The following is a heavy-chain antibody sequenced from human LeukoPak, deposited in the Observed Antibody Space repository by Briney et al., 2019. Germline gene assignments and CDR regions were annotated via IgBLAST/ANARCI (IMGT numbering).Heavy chain of an antibody. CDR2: IYYSGST. V-gene: IGHV4-59*01. Sequence: PGGSLRLSCAASGFTFINAWMSWIRQPPGKGLEWIGYIYYSGSTNYNPSLKSRVTISVDTSKNQFSLKLSSVTAADTAVYYCARVASGSFYVNFDYWGQGTLITVSS. J-gene: IGHJ4*02. D-gene: IGHD1-26*01. CDR1: GFTFINAW. CDR3: ARVASGSFYVNFDY.